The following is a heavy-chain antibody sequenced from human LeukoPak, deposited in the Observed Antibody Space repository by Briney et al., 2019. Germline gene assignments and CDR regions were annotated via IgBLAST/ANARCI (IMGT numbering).Heavy chain of an antibody. CDR1: GYTLTELS. J-gene: IGHJ6*03. V-gene: IGHV1-24*01. D-gene: IGHD6-6*01. Sequence: ASVKVSCKVSGYTLTELSMHWVRQAPGKGLEWMGGFDPEDGETIYAQKFQGRVTMTEDTSTDTAYMELSSLRSEDTAVYYCATAAARRHYYYYIDVWGKGTTVTVSS. CDR3: ATAAARRHYYYYIDV. CDR2: FDPEDGET.